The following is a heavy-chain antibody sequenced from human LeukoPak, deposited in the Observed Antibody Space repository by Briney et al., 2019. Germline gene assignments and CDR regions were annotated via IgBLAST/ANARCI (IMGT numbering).Heavy chain of an antibody. CDR1: GFAFSTYW. D-gene: IGHD6-13*01. CDR2: ISSSSSYI. Sequence: PGGSLRLSCAASGFAFSTYWMHWVRQAPGKGLEWVSSISSSSSYIYYADSVKGRFTISRDNAKNSLYLQMNSLRAEDTAVYYCARSQGYIGGWSDNWGQGTLVTVSS. CDR3: ARSQGYIGGWSDN. V-gene: IGHV3-21*01. J-gene: IGHJ5*02.